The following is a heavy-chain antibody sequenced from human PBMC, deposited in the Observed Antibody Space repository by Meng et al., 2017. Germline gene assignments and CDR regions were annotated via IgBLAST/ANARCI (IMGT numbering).Heavy chain of an antibody. CDR3: ATPIGAVVAATGAFDY. CDR2: ISYDGSNK. CDR1: GFTFSSYA. V-gene: IGHV3-30*04. Sequence: GESLKISCAASGFTFSSYAMHWVRQAPGKGLEWVAVISYDGSNKYYADSVKGRFTISRDNSKSTLYLQMNSLRAEDTAVYYCATPIGAVVAATGAFDYWGQGTLVTVSS. J-gene: IGHJ4*02. D-gene: IGHD2-15*01.